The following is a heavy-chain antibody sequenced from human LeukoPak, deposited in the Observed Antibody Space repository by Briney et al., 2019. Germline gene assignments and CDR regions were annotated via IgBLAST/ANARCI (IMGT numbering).Heavy chain of an antibody. Sequence: PGGSLRLSCAASGFNFSDYGMIWVRQAPEKGLEWVSGISGSDYTDHADSVKGRFTISRDNSKNTLYLQMNSLRAEDTALYYCAKSRNFYFYFMEVSGRGTKVTISS. CDR1: GFNFSDYG. CDR3: AKSRNFYFYFMEV. J-gene: IGHJ6*03. V-gene: IGHV3-23*01. CDR2: ISGSDYT.